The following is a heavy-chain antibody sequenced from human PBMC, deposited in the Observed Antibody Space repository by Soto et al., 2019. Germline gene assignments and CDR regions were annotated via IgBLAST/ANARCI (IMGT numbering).Heavy chain of an antibody. V-gene: IGHV3-66*02. CDR3: AKDPRYCSGGSCYSIWFDP. J-gene: IGHJ5*02. Sequence: PGGSLRLSCAASGFTVSSKYMSWVRQAPGKGLEWVSVIYSGGYTYYADSVKGRFTISRDNSKNTLYLQMNSLRAEDTAVYYCAKDPRYCSGGSCYSIWFDPWGQGTLVTVSS. D-gene: IGHD2-15*01. CDR2: IYSGGYT. CDR1: GFTVSSKY.